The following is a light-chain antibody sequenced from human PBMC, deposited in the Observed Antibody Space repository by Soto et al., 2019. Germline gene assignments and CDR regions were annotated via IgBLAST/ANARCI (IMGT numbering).Light chain of an antibody. Sequence: IQLTQSPSSLSASVGDRVTITCRASQGISSYLAWYQQKPGKAPKLLIYAASTLQSGVPSRFSGSGSGTYFTLTISSLQPDDFATYYCQQYNSYSGTFGQGTKLEIK. CDR1: QGISSY. CDR2: AAS. V-gene: IGKV1-9*01. CDR3: QQYNSYSGT. J-gene: IGKJ2*01.